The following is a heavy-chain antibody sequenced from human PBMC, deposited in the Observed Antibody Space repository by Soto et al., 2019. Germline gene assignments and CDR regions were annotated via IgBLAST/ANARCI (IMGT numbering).Heavy chain of an antibody. D-gene: IGHD3-16*01. CDR1: GFTFRNYN. CDR3: ARRGGALGVAYYGVHL. CDR2: IAETGGNT. V-gene: IGHV3-23*01. J-gene: IGHJ6*02. Sequence: PGGSLRLSCAASGFTFRNYNMNWVRQAPGKGLEWVSSIAETGGNTYHADSVKGRFTISRDNSKNTLYLQMSSLRAEETAVYYCARRGGALGVAYYGVHLCGPARPATVSS.